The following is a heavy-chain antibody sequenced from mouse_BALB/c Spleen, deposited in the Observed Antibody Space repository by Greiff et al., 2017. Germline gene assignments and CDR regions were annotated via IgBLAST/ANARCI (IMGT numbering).Heavy chain of an antibody. V-gene: IGHV5-4*02. CDR3: ARDYYYGSSYGFWFAY. CDR1: GFTFSDYY. Sequence: EVQVVESGGGLVKPGGSLKLSCAASGFTFSDYYMYWVRQTPEKRLEWVATISDGGSYTYYPDSVKGRFTISRDNAKNNLYLQMSSLKSEDTAMYDCARDYYYGSSYGFWFAYWGQGTLVTVSA. CDR2: ISDGGSYT. J-gene: IGHJ3*01. D-gene: IGHD1-1*01.